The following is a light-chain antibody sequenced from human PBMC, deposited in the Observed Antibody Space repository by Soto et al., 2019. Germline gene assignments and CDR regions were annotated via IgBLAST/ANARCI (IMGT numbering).Light chain of an antibody. Sequence: VLTQSQDSLAVSLGERATLSCRASQTVRNNYLAWYQQKPGQAPRLLIYDASSRATGIPDRFSGGGSGTDFTLTISGLEPEDFALYYCQQYGVTPPNTFGGGTKVDIK. CDR2: DAS. J-gene: IGKJ4*01. CDR3: QQYGVTPPNT. CDR1: QTVRNNY. V-gene: IGKV3-20*01.